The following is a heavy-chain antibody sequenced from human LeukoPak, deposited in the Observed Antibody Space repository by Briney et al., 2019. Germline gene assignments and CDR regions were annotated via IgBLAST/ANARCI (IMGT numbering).Heavy chain of an antibody. D-gene: IGHD3-3*01. J-gene: IGHJ6*02. V-gene: IGHV3-30*03. CDR2: ISYDGSNK. CDR3: ARDGYDFWSGYYYYYYGMDV. CDR1: GFTFSSYG. Sequence: PGGSLRLSCAASGFTFSSYGMHWVRQAPGKGLEWVAVISYDGSNKYYADSVKGRFTISRDNAKNSLYLQMNSLRAEDTAVYYCARDGYDFWSGYYYYYYGMDVWGQGTTVTVSS.